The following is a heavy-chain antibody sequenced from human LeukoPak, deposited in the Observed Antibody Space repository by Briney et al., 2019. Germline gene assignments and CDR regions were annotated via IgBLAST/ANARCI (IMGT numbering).Heavy chain of an antibody. CDR1: GFNFNTFA. V-gene: IGHV3-23*01. J-gene: IGHJ4*02. Sequence: PGGSLRLPCAASGFNFNTFAMTWVRQAPGQGLEWVSTIRDHDNRTYSAASVRGRFTISRDNSKNTLYLHLNSLRAEDTAVYYCAKGRRDSCYSDVDSWGQGILVIVSS. D-gene: IGHD2-15*01. CDR3: AKGRRDSCYSDVDS. CDR2: IRDHDNRT.